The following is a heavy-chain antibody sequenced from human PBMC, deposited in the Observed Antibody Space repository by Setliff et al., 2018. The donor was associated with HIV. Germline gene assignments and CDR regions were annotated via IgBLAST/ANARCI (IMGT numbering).Heavy chain of an antibody. CDR1: GGSITRSSYY. CDR2: IFYSGHT. J-gene: IGHJ4*02. D-gene: IGHD6-13*01. CDR3: ARGVAAAGL. V-gene: IGHV4-39*07. Sequence: PSETLSLTCTVSGGSITRSSYYWAWIRQPPGKGLEWIGNIFYSGHTFYNPSLRSRVIISVDTSKNQFSLKLSSVTAADTAVYYCARGVAAAGLWGQGTLVTVSS.